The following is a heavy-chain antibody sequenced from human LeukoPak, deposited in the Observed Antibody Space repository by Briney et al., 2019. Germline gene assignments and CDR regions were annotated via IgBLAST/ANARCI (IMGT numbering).Heavy chain of an antibody. V-gene: IGHV5-51*01. D-gene: IGHD3-10*01. CDR3: ARPTYYYGSGSSGVDY. Sequence: GESLKISFKGSGYRFTSYWIGWVRPMPGKGLEWMGILYPGDSDTRYSPSFQGQVTTSADKSISTAYLQWSSLKASDTAMYYCARPTYYYGSGSSGVDYWGQGTVVTVSA. J-gene: IGHJ4*02. CDR2: LYPGDSDT. CDR1: GYRFTSYW.